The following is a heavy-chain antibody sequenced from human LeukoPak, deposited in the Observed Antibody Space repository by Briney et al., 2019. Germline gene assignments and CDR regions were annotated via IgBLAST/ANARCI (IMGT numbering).Heavy chain of an antibody. V-gene: IGHV3-48*01. CDR1: GFAFSTYS. J-gene: IGHJ4*02. D-gene: IGHD4-17*01. CDR3: ARLYGDYAY. CDR2: ISSGSSTI. Sequence: GGSLRLSCAASGFAFSTYSMNWVRQAPGKGLEWVSYISSGSSTIYYADSVKGRFTISRDNAKNALYLQMDSLRAEDTAVYYCARLYGDYAYWGQGTLVTVSS.